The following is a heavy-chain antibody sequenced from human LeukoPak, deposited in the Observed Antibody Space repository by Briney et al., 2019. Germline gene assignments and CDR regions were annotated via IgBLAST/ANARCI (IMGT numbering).Heavy chain of an antibody. CDR2: NSPYNGNK. Sequence: ASVKVSCKASGCTFNSYDITWVRQAPGQGLEWMGWNSPYNGNKRYAQKFQGRVTMTTDTSTSTAYMELRSLRSDDTAVYYCARSTSEDVWGQGTTVIVSS. V-gene: IGHV1-18*01. J-gene: IGHJ6*02. CDR1: GCTFNSYD. CDR3: ARSTSEDV.